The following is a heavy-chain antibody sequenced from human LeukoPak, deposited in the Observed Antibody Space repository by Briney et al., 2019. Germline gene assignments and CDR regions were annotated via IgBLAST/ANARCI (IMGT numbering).Heavy chain of an antibody. Sequence: ASVKVSCKASGYILASYGISWVRQAPGQGLEWMGWISAYNGDTKYAQNLQRRVTLTTDTSTGTAYMELRSLTSDDTALYYCARDTALIITPGGPDYWGRGTLITVSS. CDR2: ISAYNGDT. CDR3: ARDTALIITPGGPDY. CDR1: GYILASYG. J-gene: IGHJ4*02. V-gene: IGHV1-18*01. D-gene: IGHD3-10*01.